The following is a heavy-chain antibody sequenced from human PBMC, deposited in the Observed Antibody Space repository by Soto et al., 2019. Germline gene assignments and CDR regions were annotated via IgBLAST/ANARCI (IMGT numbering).Heavy chain of an antibody. J-gene: IGHJ6*02. CDR2: IIPIFGTA. Sequence: GASVKLSCEACGGRISSYAISWVRQAPEQGLEWMGGIIPIFGTANYAQKFQGRVTITADESTSTAYMELSSLRSEDTAVYYCARDQEQQLVNYYYYGMDVWGQGTTVTVSS. V-gene: IGHV1-69*13. CDR1: GGRISSYA. CDR3: ARDQEQQLVNYYYYGMDV. D-gene: IGHD6-13*01.